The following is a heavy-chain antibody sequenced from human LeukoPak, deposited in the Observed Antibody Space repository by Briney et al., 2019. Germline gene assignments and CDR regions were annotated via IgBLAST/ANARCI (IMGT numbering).Heavy chain of an antibody. Sequence: ASVKVSCKASGYTFTGYYMHWVRQAPGQGLEWMGWINPNSGGTNYAQKFQGRVTMTRDTSISTAYMELSRLRSDDTAVYYCARDRRNDYGDYGVFDPWGQGTLVTVSS. CDR3: ARDRRNDYGDYGVFDP. CDR1: GYTFTGYY. V-gene: IGHV1-2*02. D-gene: IGHD4-17*01. CDR2: INPNSGGT. J-gene: IGHJ5*02.